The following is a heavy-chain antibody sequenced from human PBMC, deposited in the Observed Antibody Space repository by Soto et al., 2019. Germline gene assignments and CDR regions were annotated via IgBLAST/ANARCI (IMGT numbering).Heavy chain of an antibody. D-gene: IGHD1-7*01. CDR1: GFTFSNAW. V-gene: IGHV3-15*01. CDR2: IKSKTDGGTT. CDR3: TTNWNYGFYYGMDV. Sequence: GESLKISCAASGFTFSNAWMSWVRQAPGKGLEWVGRIKSKTDGGTTDYAAPVKGRFTISRDDSKNTLYLQMNSLKTEDTAVYYCTTNWNYGFYYGMDVWGQGTTVTVSS. J-gene: IGHJ6*02.